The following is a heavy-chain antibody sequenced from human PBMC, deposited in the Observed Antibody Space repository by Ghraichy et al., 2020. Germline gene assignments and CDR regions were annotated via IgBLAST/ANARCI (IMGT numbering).Heavy chain of an antibody. CDR3: ALLRWIQLWFVG. Sequence: SETLSLTCTVSGGSISSSSYYWGWIRQPPGKGLEWIGSIYYSGSTYYNPSLKSRVTISVDTSKNQFSLKLSSVTAADTAVYYCALLRWIQLWFVGWGQGTLVTVSS. D-gene: IGHD5-18*01. J-gene: IGHJ4*02. V-gene: IGHV4-39*01. CDR1: GGSISSSSYY. CDR2: IYYSGST.